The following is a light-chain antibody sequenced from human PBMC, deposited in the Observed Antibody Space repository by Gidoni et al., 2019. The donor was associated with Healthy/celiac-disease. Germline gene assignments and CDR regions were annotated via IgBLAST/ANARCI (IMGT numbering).Light chain of an antibody. J-gene: IGKJ4*01. CDR1: QSVSSSY. V-gene: IGKV3-20*01. Sequence: ELVLTQSPGTLSVSPGERATLSCRASQSVSSSYLAWYQQKPGQAPRLLIYGASSRATGIPDRFSGSGSGTDFTLTISRLEPEDFAVYYCQQYGSSPPLTFGGGTKVEIK. CDR3: QQYGSSPPLT. CDR2: GAS.